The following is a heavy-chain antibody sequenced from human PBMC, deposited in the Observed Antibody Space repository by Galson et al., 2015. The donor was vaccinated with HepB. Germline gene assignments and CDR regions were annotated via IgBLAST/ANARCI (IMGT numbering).Heavy chain of an antibody. J-gene: IGHJ5*02. D-gene: IGHD3-22*01. CDR1: GYSFTSYW. Sequence: QSGAEVKKPGESLRISCKGSGYSFTSYWISWVRQMPGKGLEWMGRIDPSDSYTNYSPSFQGHVTISADKSISTAYLQWSSLKASDTAMYYCARRSDSSGYYYVSWFDPWGQGTLVTVSS. CDR2: IDPSDSYT. V-gene: IGHV5-10-1*01. CDR3: ARRSDSSGYYYVSWFDP.